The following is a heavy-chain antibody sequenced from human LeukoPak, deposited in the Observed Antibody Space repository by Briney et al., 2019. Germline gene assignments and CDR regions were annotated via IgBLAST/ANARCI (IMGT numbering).Heavy chain of an antibody. CDR3: GTLPFYHSLDV. J-gene: IGHJ6*02. Sequence: GGSLTLSCAASGFTLGPYAMHWVRQRPGKGLEWVAHINADGGRTFYADSVEGRFTISRDNSKDSLYLQMNSLTTDDTALYYCGTLPFYHSLDVWGQGTTVTVSS. D-gene: IGHD2/OR15-2a*01. V-gene: IGHV3-43*02. CDR2: INADGGRT. CDR1: GFTLGPYA.